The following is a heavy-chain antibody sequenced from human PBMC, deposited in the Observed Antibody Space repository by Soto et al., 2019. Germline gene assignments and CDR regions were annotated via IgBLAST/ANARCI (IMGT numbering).Heavy chain of an antibody. Sequence: PGGSLRLSCAASGFTFSRYAMTWVRQAPGKGLEWVSAITGGGDATYYADSVKGRFTISRDNSKNTLYLQMNSLRAEDTAVYYCARGLLDRPAPSYFDYRCQRNLLTVSS. D-gene: IGHD1-1*01. CDR3: ARGLLDRPAPSYFDY. CDR2: ITGGGDAT. J-gene: IGHJ4*02. V-gene: IGHV3-23*01. CDR1: GFTFSRYA.